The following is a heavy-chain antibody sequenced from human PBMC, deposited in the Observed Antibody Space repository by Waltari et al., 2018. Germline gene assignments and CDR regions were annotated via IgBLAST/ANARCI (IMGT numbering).Heavy chain of an antibody. CDR1: GFTFSSYG. V-gene: IGHV3-33*01. CDR2: IWYDGSNK. Sequence: QVQLVESGGGVVQPGRSLRLSWAASGFTFSSYGMHWVPQAPGKGLEWVAVIWYDGSNKYYADSVKGRFTISRDNSKNTLYLQMNSLRAEDTAVYYCATSTVAGRGFDYWGQGTLVTVSS. CDR3: ATSTVAGRGFDY. D-gene: IGHD6-19*01. J-gene: IGHJ4*02.